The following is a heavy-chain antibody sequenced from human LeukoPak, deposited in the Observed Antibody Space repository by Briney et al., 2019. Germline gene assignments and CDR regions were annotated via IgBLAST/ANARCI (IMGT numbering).Heavy chain of an antibody. D-gene: IGHD5-12*01. V-gene: IGHV3-33*06. CDR1: GFTFSSYG. Sequence: GGSLRLSCAASGFTFSSYGMHWVRQAPGKGLEWVAVIWYDGSNKYYADSVKGRFTISRENSKNTLYLQMNSLRAEDTAVYYCAKGGGYDGFDLYYYYGMDVWGRGTTVTVSS. J-gene: IGHJ6*04. CDR3: AKGGGYDGFDLYYYYGMDV. CDR2: IWYDGSNK.